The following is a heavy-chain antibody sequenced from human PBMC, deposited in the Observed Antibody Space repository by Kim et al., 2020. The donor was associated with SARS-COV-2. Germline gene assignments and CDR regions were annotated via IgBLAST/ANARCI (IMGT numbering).Heavy chain of an antibody. CDR1: GGTFSSYA. D-gene: IGHD3-22*01. Sequence: SVKVSCKASGGTFSSYAISWERQAPGQGLEWMGRIIPILGIANYAQKFQGRVTITADKSTSTAYMELSSLRSEDTAVYYCASPNYYDSSGYLGVWGQGTLVTVSS. J-gene: IGHJ4*02. CDR3: ASPNYYDSSGYLGV. V-gene: IGHV1-69*04. CDR2: IIPILGIA.